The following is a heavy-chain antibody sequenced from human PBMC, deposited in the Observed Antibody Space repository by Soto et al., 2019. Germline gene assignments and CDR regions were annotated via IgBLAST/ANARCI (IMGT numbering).Heavy chain of an antibody. D-gene: IGHD2-15*01. CDR3: AKTGNRYVYCSGGSCYFDY. V-gene: IGHV3-23*01. J-gene: IGHJ4*02. CDR2: ISGSGGST. CDR1: GFTFSSYA. Sequence: GGSLRLSCAASGFTFSSYAMSWVRQAPGKGLEWVSAISGSGGSTYYADSVKGRFTISRDNSKNTLYLQMNSLRAEDTAVYYCAKTGNRYVYCSGGSCYFDYWGQGTLVTVSS.